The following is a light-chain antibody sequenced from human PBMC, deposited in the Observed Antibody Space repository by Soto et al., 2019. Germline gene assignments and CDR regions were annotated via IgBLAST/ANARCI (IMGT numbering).Light chain of an antibody. CDR3: KHYNSYSEA. CDR1: QTISSW. V-gene: IGKV1-5*03. J-gene: IGKJ1*01. CDR2: KAS. Sequence: DIQMTQSPSTLSGSVGDRVTITCRASQTISSWLAWYQQKPGKAPKLLIYKASTLKSGVPSRFSGSGSGTEFTITISSLQPDDFATYYCKHYNSYSEAFGQGTKVELK.